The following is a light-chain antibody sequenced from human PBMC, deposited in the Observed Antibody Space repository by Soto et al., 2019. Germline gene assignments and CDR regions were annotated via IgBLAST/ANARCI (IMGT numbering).Light chain of an antibody. CDR3: QQYGSSPQT. CDR1: QTVSNQ. Sequence: EIVLTQSPVTLSLSPVERATLSCRASQTVSNQLAWYQQKPGQAPRLLIYGASSRATGIPDRFSGSGSGTDFTLTISRLEPEDFAVYYCQQYGSSPQTFGQGTKVDIK. CDR2: GAS. V-gene: IGKV3-20*01. J-gene: IGKJ1*01.